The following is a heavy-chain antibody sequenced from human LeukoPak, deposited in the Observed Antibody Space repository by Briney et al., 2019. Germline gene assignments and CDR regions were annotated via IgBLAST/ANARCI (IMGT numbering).Heavy chain of an antibody. J-gene: IGHJ4*02. CDR1: SGSISSYY. CDR2: IYYSGST. Sequence: SETLSLTCTVSSGSISSYYWSWIRQPPGKGLEWIGYIYYSGSTNYNPSLKSRVTISVDTSKNQFSLKLRSVTAADTAVYYCARPPNYWGQGTLVTVSS. V-gene: IGHV4-59*08. CDR3: ARPPNY.